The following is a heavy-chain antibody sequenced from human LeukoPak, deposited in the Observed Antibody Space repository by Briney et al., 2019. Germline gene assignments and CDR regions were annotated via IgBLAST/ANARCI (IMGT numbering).Heavy chain of an antibody. Sequence: GGSLRLSCAASGFTFSGYEMTWVRQAPGKGLEWVSYIGRSGTTRFYADSVKGRFTISRDDAKNSLYLQMNSLRAEDTAVYYCARKDPTPPSHFDHWGQGTLVTVSS. CDR2: IGRSGTTR. D-gene: IGHD2-15*01. CDR1: GFTFSGYE. V-gene: IGHV3-48*03. CDR3: ARKDPTPPSHFDH. J-gene: IGHJ4*02.